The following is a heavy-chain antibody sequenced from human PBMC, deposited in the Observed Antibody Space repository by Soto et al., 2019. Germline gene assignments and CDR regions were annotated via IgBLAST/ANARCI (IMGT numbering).Heavy chain of an antibody. CDR3: ASRRYYYDSSGYSPGPSVLQH. CDR2: IIPIFGTA. D-gene: IGHD3-22*01. J-gene: IGHJ1*01. Sequence: GASVKVSCKASGGTFSSYAISWVRQAPGQGLEWMGGIIPIFGTANYAQKFQGRVTITADESTSTAYMELSSLRSEDTAVYYCASRRYYYDSSGYSPGPSVLQHWGQGTLVTVSS. CDR1: GGTFSSYA. V-gene: IGHV1-69*13.